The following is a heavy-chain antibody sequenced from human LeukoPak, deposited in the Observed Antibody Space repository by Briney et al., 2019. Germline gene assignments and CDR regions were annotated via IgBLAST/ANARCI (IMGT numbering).Heavy chain of an antibody. J-gene: IGHJ4*02. D-gene: IGHD4-23*01. Sequence: GGSLRLSCAASGFTFSTYEMHWVRQAPGKGLEWVSYISSSGDTIYYADSVKGRFTISRDNAKNSLYLQMNSLRAEDTAVYYCAKEGNCYFDDWGQGTLVSVSS. V-gene: IGHV3-48*03. CDR1: GFTFSTYE. CDR3: AKEGNCYFDD. CDR2: ISSSGDTI.